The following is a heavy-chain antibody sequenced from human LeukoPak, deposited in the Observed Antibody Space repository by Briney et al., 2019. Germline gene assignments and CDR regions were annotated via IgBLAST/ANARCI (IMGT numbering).Heavy chain of an antibody. CDR1: GYSISSGNY. CDR2: IYHSGST. CDR3: ARERDCSSTSCYDHDAFDI. J-gene: IGHJ3*02. V-gene: IGHV4-38-2*02. Sequence: PSETLSLTCAVSGYSISSGNYWGWIRQPPGKGLEWIGSIYHSGSTYYNPSLKSRVTISVDTSKNQFSLKLSSVTAADTAVYYCARERDCSSTSCYDHDAFDIWGQGTMVTVSS. D-gene: IGHD2-2*01.